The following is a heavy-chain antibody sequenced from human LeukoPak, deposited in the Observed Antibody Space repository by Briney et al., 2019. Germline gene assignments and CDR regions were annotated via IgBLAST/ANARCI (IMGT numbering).Heavy chain of an antibody. CDR2: INHSGST. CDR1: GGSFSGYY. V-gene: IGHV4-34*01. J-gene: IGHJ5*02. D-gene: IGHD3-9*01. CDR3: ARGLKYRLGWFDP. Sequence: SETLSLTCAVYGGSFSGYYWGWIRQPPGKGLEWIGEINHSGSTNYNPSLKSRVTISVDTSKDQFSLKLSSVTAADTAVYYCARGLKYRLGWFDPWGQGTLVTVSS.